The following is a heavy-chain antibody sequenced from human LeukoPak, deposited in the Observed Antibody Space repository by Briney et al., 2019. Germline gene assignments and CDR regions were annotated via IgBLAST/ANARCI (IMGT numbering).Heavy chain of an antibody. J-gene: IGHJ4*02. V-gene: IGHV4-38-2*02. CDR1: GYSISSGYY. Sequence: KPSETLSLTCTVSGYSISSGYYWGWIRQPPGKGLEWIGYIYHSGSTYYNPSLKSRVTISVDRSKNQFSLKLSSVTAADTAVYYCARVGQRGKTGFDYWGQGTLVTVSS. CDR2: IYHSGST. CDR3: ARVGQRGKTGFDY.